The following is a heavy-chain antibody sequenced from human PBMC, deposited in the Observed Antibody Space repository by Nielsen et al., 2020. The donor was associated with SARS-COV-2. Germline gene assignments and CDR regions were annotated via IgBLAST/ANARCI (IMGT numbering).Heavy chain of an antibody. V-gene: IGHV5-51*01. D-gene: IGHD3-22*01. CDR2: IYPGDSET. Sequence: GESLKISCKGSGYSFTNYWIGWVRQMPGKGLEWMGIIYPGDSETRYSPSFQGQVTISADKSISTAYLQWSSLKASDTAMYYCATHLSSGYFRDAFDIWGQGTMVTVSS. CDR1: GYSFTNYW. CDR3: ATHLSSGYFRDAFDI. J-gene: IGHJ3*02.